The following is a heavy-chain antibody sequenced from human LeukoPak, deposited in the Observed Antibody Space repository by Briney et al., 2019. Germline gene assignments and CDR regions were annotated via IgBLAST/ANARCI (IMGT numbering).Heavy chain of an antibody. D-gene: IGHD2-2*01. V-gene: IGHV6-1*01. CDR2: TYYRSKWYN. CDR1: GDSVSSNSAA. J-gene: IGHJ5*02. CDR3: ARGGFCSSTSCYREDNWFDP. Sequence: QTLSLTCAISGDSVSSNSAAWNWIRQSPSRGLEWLGRTYYRSKWYNDYAVSVKSRITINPDTSKNQFSLQLNSVTPEDTAVYYCARGGFCSSTSCYREDNWFDPWGQGTLVTVSS.